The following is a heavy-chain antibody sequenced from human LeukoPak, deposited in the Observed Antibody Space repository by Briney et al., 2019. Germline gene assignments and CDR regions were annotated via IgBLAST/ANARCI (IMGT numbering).Heavy chain of an antibody. CDR1: GGSISSGSYY. CDR3: ARVVYDSSGYYLDY. J-gene: IGHJ4*02. CDR2: IYTSGST. D-gene: IGHD3-22*01. Sequence: PSETLSLTCTVSGGSISSGSYYWSWIRQPAGKGLEWIGRIYTSGSTNYNPSLKSRVTISVDTSKNQFSLKLSSVTAADTAVYYCARVVYDSSGYYLDYWGQGTLVTVSS. V-gene: IGHV4-61*02.